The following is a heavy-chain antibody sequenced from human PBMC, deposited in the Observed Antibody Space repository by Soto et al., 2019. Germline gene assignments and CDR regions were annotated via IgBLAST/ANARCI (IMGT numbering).Heavy chain of an antibody. D-gene: IGHD5-12*01. Sequence: QVQLQESGPGLVKPSQTLSLTCAVSGASTSSGNNYWSWIRQPPGKGLEWIGYIFYSGSAYYNPSLKGRGSISVDTSKNQFSLNLNSVTAADTAVYYCASIGDGYNGNWYFDLWGRGTLVTVSS. CDR2: IFYSGSA. CDR3: ASIGDGYNGNWYFDL. V-gene: IGHV4-30-4*01. J-gene: IGHJ2*01. CDR1: GASTSSGNNY.